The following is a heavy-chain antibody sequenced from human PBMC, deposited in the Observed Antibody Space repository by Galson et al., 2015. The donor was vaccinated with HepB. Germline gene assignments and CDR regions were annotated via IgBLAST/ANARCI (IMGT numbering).Heavy chain of an antibody. CDR2: FDPEDGET. CDR3: ATLSRYYGSGTMRTYYYYGMDV. CDR1: GYTLTELS. D-gene: IGHD3-10*01. J-gene: IGHJ6*02. V-gene: IGHV1-24*01. Sequence: SVKVSCKVSGYTLTELSMHWVRQAPGKGLEWMGGFDPEDGETIYAQKFQGRVTMTEDTSTDTAYMELSSLRSEDTAVYYCATLSRYYGSGTMRTYYYYGMDVWGQGTTVTVSS.